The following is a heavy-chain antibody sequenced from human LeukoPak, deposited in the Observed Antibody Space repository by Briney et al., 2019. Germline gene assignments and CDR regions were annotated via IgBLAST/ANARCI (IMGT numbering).Heavy chain of an antibody. CDR1: GGSISSYY. D-gene: IGHD3-22*01. CDR2: IYTSGST. CDR3: ARGLYYDSSTPSGY. J-gene: IGHJ4*02. Sequence: PSETLSLTCTVSGGSISSYYWSWIRQPAGKGLEWIGRIYTSGSTNYNPSLKSRVTISVDTSKNQFSLKLSSVTAADTAVYYCARGLYYDSSTPSGYWGQGTLVTVSS. V-gene: IGHV4-4*07.